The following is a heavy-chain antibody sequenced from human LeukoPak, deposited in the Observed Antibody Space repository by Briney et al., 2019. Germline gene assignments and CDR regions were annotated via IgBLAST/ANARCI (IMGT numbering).Heavy chain of an antibody. Sequence: GGSLRLSCAASGLTVSSNYMSWVRQPPGKGLEWVSIIYSGGTTYYADSVQGRFTISRDNSKNTLYLQMNSLRAEDTAVFYCAREYGDYGNAFDIWGQGTMVTVSS. CDR3: AREYGDYGNAFDI. CDR2: IYSGGTT. CDR1: GLTVSSNY. D-gene: IGHD4-17*01. V-gene: IGHV3-53*05. J-gene: IGHJ3*02.